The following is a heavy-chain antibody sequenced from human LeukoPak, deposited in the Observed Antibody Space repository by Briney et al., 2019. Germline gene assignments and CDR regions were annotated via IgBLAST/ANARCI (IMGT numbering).Heavy chain of an antibody. Sequence: ASVKVSCKASGYTFTGYYMHWVRQAPGHGLEWMGWINPNSGGTNYAQKFQGRVTMTRDTSISTAYMELSRLRSDDTAVYYCASLDIVVVPPAPGAFDIWGQGTMVTVSS. CDR1: GYTFTGYY. V-gene: IGHV1-2*02. CDR2: INPNSGGT. D-gene: IGHD2-2*01. CDR3: ASLDIVVVPPAPGAFDI. J-gene: IGHJ3*02.